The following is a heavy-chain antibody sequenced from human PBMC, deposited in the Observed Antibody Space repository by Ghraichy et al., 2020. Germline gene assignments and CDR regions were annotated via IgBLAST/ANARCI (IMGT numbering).Heavy chain of an antibody. CDR3: ARDLDGVVPAAHDYMDV. J-gene: IGHJ6*03. Sequence: GGSLRLSCAASGFTFSSYGMHWVRQAPGKGLEWVAVIWYDGSNKYYADSVKGRFTISRDNSKNTLYLQMNSLRAEDTAVYYCARDLDGVVPAAHDYMDVWGKGTTVTVSS. CDR1: GFTFSSYG. CDR2: IWYDGSNK. V-gene: IGHV3-33*01. D-gene: IGHD2-2*01.